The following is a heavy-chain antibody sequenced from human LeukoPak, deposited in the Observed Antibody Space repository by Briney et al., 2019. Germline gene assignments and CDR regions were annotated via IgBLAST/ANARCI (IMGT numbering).Heavy chain of an antibody. Sequence: SETLSLTCTVSGGSISSDFWSWIRQPAGKGLEWIGRIYSRGSTNYNPSLKSRVTMSVDTSRNQISLKLTSVTAADTAVYYCARDDYGDYGGKNWFDSWGQGTLVTVSS. CDR2: IYSRGST. D-gene: IGHD4-17*01. V-gene: IGHV4-4*07. CDR1: GGSISSDF. J-gene: IGHJ5*01. CDR3: ARDDYGDYGGKNWFDS.